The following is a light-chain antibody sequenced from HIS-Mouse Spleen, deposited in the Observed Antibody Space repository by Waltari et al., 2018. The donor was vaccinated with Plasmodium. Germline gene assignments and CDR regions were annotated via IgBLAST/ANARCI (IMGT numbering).Light chain of an antibody. J-gene: IGKJ3*01. Sequence: EIVMTQSPATLSVSPGERAPLSCRASQSVSSNLAWYQQQPGQAPRLLISGASTRATGIPARFSGSGSGTEFTLTISSLQSEDFAVYYCQQYNNWPFTFGPGTKVDIK. CDR1: QSVSSN. V-gene: IGKV3-15*01. CDR2: GAS. CDR3: QQYNNWPFT.